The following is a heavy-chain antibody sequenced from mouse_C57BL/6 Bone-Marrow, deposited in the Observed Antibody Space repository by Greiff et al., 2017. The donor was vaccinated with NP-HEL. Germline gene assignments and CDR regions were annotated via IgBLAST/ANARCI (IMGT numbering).Heavy chain of an antibody. Sequence: VKLQQPGAELVKPGASVKLSCKASGYTFTSYWMHWVKQRPGQGLEWIGMIHPNSGSTNYNEKFKSKATLTVDKSSSTAYMQLSSLTAEDSAVYYCARLTGTSVDYWGQGTTLTVSS. CDR3: ARLTGTSVDY. V-gene: IGHV1-64*01. J-gene: IGHJ2*01. D-gene: IGHD4-1*01. CDR1: GYTFTSYW. CDR2: IHPNSGST.